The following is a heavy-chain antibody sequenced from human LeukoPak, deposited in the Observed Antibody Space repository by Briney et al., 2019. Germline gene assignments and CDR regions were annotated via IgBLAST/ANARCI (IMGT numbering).Heavy chain of an antibody. J-gene: IGHJ4*02. V-gene: IGHV3-7*05. CDR1: GFTFSSYW. Sequence: QAGGSLRLSCVVSGFTFSSYWMSWVRQAPGKGLEWVANIKQDGSEKYYVDSVKGRFTISRDNAKNSLYLQMNSLRAEDTAVYYCAREDLEGGSYFDYWGQGTLVTVSS. D-gene: IGHD1-26*01. CDR2: IKQDGSEK. CDR3: AREDLEGGSYFDY.